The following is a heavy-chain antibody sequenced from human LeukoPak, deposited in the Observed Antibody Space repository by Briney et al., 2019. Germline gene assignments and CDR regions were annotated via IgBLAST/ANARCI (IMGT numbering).Heavy chain of an antibody. V-gene: IGHV3-11*04. D-gene: IGHD5-12*01. J-gene: IGHJ4*02. CDR2: ISSSGNTI. CDR3: ARRTSGTYIVATY. CDR1: GFTFSDYY. Sequence: GGSLRLSCAASGFTFSDYYMRWIRQAPGKGVEWVSYISSSGNTIYYAESVKGRFTISRDNAKNSLYLQMNSLRAEDTAVYYCARRTSGTYIVATYWGQGTLVTVSS.